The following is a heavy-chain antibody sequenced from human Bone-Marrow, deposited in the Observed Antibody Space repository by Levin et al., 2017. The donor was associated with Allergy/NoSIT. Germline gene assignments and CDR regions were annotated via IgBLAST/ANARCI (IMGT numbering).Heavy chain of an antibody. D-gene: IGHD4-17*01. J-gene: IGHJ5*02. CDR1: GFNFRDYS. Sequence: TGGSLRLSCAASGFNFRDYSMHWVRQAPGKGLEWVAVTSYVGTDKHYSDSVKGRFAISRDTSKNTVYLQMNSLRDEDTAIYYCARDIDFGDSDFDPWGQGTLVTVSS. CDR3: ARDIDFGDSDFDP. CDR2: TSYVGTDK. V-gene: IGHV3-30*09.